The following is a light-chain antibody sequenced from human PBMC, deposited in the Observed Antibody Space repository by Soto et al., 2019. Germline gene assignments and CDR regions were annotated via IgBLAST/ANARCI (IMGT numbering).Light chain of an antibody. J-gene: IGLJ1*01. CDR2: DVS. Sequence: QSVLAQPRSVSGSPGQSVTISCTGTSSDVGSYKDVSWYQHHPGKVPKLMIYDVSERPSGVPDRFSGSKSGNTASLTISGLKAEDEDPSYCCASAETFYVFGTGTKVTV. CDR1: SSDVGSYKD. CDR3: CASAETFYV. V-gene: IGLV2-11*01.